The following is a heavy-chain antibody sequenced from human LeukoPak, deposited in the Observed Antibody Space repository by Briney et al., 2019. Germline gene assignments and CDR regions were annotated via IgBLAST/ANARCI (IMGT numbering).Heavy chain of an antibody. J-gene: IGHJ6*02. CDR2: FSCDWSTK. Sequence: GRPLRLSCAASGFIFSSYAVHGLRKAPGKGVEWVVVFSCDWSTKYYADSVKGLFTISRNNSKTTVYLQMNSLRAEDTAVYYCARVNKQQQRAPRYYYYGMDVWGQRTTVTVS. CDR1: GFIFSSYA. D-gene: IGHD6-13*01. CDR3: ARVNKQQQRAPRYYYYGMDV. V-gene: IGHV3-30*04.